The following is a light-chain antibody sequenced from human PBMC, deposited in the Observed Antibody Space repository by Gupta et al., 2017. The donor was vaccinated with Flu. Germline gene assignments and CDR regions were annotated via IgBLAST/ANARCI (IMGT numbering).Light chain of an antibody. V-gene: IGLV1-40*01. CDR3: QSYDSSLRV. Sequence: RVTISCTGSSSNIGAGYDVHGYQQLPGTAPKLLIYGNSNRPSGVPDRFSGSKSGTSASLAITGLQAEDEADYYCQSYDSSLRVFGGGTKLTVL. CDR1: SSNIGAGYD. J-gene: IGLJ2*01. CDR2: GNS.